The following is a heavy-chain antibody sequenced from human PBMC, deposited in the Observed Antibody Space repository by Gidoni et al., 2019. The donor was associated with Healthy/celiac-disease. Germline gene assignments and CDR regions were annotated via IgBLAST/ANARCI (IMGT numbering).Heavy chain of an antibody. CDR3: ARDRGVVPAAMDY. V-gene: IGHV1-46*01. D-gene: IGHD2-2*01. J-gene: IGHJ4*02. CDR1: GYPFTSYY. CDR2: INPSGGST. Sequence: VKLVQSGAEVRKPGASVTVSGKASGYPFTSYYMHWVRQAPGQGLEWMGIINPSGGSTSYAQKFQGRVTMTRDKSTSTVYMELSSLRSEDTAVYYCARDRGVVPAAMDYWGQGTLVTVSS.